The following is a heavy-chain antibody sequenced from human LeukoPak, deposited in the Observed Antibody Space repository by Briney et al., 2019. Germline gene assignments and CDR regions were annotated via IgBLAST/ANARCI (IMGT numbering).Heavy chain of an antibody. CDR2: ISYDGSNK. CDR3: AREGVIVEMATIRSTGYFDY. Sequence: GGSLRLSCAASGFTFSTCWMHWVRQAPGKGLEWVAVISYDGSNKYYADSVKGRFTISRDNSKNTLYLQMNSLRAEDTAVYYCAREGVIVEMATIRSTGYFDYWGQGTLVTVSS. V-gene: IGHV3-30-3*01. D-gene: IGHD5-24*01. J-gene: IGHJ4*02. CDR1: GFTFSTCW.